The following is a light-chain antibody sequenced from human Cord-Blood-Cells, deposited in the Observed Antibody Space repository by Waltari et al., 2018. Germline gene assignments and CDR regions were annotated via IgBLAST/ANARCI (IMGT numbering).Light chain of an antibody. V-gene: IGLV2-23*01. Sequence: QFAPTPPAPVAGAPGQSVTISRTGTSSDLGGYNLCSWYQQHPGKAPQLMIYEGSKRPSGVSNRFSGSKSGNTASLTISGLQAEDEADYYCCSYAGSSTYVFGTGTKVTVL. CDR1: SSDLGGYNL. CDR3: CSYAGSSTYV. J-gene: IGLJ1*01. CDR2: EGS.